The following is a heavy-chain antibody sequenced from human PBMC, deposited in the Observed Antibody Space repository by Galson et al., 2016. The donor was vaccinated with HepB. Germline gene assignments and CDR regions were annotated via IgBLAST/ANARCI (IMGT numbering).Heavy chain of an antibody. V-gene: IGHV1-69*06. CDR2: IIPIFGTA. CDR3: ARDKGRGGAVPLDH. D-gene: IGHD3-16*01. Sequence: SVKVSCKASVGTFRSYALGWVRQAPGQGLEWMGGIIPIFGTAHYAQKFQGRVTITADKSTSTASMELSGLKIEDTAVYFCARDKGRGGAVPLDHWGQGTLVIVSS. CDR1: VGTFRSYA. J-gene: IGHJ5*02.